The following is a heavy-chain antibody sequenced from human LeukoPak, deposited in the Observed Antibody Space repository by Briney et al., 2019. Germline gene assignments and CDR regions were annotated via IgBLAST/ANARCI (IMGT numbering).Heavy chain of an antibody. J-gene: IGHJ3*01. V-gene: IGHV3-23*01. CDR3: AKDRSCTGSSCNVGS. D-gene: IGHD2-2*01. Sequence: GGSLILSCAASGFTFSSFAMSWVRQAPGKGLEWVSAISGSGGSTYYADSVKGRFTISRDNSKNTLFLQMNSLRAEDTAVYYCAKDRSCTGSSCNVGSWGQGTMVTVSS. CDR1: GFTFSSFA. CDR2: ISGSGGST.